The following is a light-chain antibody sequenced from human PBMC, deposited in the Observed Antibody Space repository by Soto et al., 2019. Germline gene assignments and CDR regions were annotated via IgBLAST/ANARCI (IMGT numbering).Light chain of an antibody. J-gene: IGLJ2*01. CDR1: NSDIGAYDY. V-gene: IGLV2-14*01. Sequence: QSALTQPASVSGSPGQSITISCTGTNSDIGAYDYVSWYQQHPGKAPKLMIWDVNNRPSGVSSRFSGSKSGNTASLTISGLQADDEADYYCSSYTTTFTLVFGGGPKVTVL. CDR2: DVN. CDR3: SSYTTTFTLV.